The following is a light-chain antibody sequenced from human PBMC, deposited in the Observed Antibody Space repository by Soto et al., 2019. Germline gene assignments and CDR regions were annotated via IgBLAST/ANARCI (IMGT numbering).Light chain of an antibody. V-gene: IGKV1-5*01. CDR2: GAS. Sequence: DTQMTQSPSTLSASVGDRVTITCRASQSISNWLAWYQQKPGKAPKLLIYGASNLESGVPSRFSGSGSGTEFTLTITSLQPDDFATYYCQQHDGYFGQGTKLEI. CDR1: QSISNW. CDR3: QQHDGY. J-gene: IGKJ2*01.